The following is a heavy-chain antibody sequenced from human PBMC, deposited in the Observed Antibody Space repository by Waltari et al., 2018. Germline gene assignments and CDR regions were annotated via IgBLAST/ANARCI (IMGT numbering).Heavy chain of an antibody. J-gene: IGHJ5*02. CDR1: SGSITSPDYY. Sequence: QLQLQESGPGLVKPSETLSLTCSLSSGSITSPDYYWDWIRQSPGKGLEWIGNIYSRGNIHYNPSLGSRVTMSLASSNNQVSLELRSVTAADTAVYYCARHSPGSTWFDPWGQGTLVTVSS. D-gene: IGHD7-27*01. V-gene: IGHV4-39*01. CDR2: IYSRGNI. CDR3: ARHSPGSTWFDP.